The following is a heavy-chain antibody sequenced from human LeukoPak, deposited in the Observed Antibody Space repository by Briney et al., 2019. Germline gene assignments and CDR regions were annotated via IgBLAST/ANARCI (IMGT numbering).Heavy chain of an antibody. Sequence: GGSLRLSCAASGFTVSSNYMTWVRQAPGKGLEWVSVIYSGGSTHYADSVKGRFTISRDNSNNTRYLQMNSLRAEDTAVYYCVRGFYYDSSRDYWGQGTLVTVSS. J-gene: IGHJ4*02. D-gene: IGHD3-22*01. CDR2: IYSGGST. CDR3: VRGFYYDSSRDY. CDR1: GFTVSSNY. V-gene: IGHV3-53*01.